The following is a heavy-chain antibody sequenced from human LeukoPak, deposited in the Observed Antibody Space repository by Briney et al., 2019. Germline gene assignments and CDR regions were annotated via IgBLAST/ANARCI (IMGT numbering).Heavy chain of an antibody. J-gene: IGHJ4*02. Sequence: ASVKVSCTAAGYTFASYGISWVRHATGQRLEKMGWISAYNGNTNYAQKFQGRVTMTTNTSTSTAYLEERSLRSDDTAIYYCARDYDSGSGYPGDYWGQGTLVTVSS. CDR1: GYTFASYG. V-gene: IGHV1-18*01. D-gene: IGHD3-3*01. CDR2: ISAYNGNT. CDR3: ARDYDSGSGYPGDY.